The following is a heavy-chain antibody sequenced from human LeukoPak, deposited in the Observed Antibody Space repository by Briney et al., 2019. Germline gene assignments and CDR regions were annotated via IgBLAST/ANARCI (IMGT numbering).Heavy chain of an antibody. CDR1: GGSITSGDYY. D-gene: IGHD3-22*01. CDR2: MYYSGST. J-gene: IGHJ5*02. CDR3: ARPYYYDSRIDP. Sequence: PSETLSLTYTVSGGSITSGDYYWSWIRQPPGKGLEWIAYMYYSGSTYYNPSLKSRVTMSADTSKNQFSLKLSSVTAADTAVYYCARPYYYDSRIDPWGQGTLVTVSS. V-gene: IGHV4-30-4*01.